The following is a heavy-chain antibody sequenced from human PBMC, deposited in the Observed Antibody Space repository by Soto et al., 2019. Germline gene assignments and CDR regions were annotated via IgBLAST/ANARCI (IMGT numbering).Heavy chain of an antibody. Sequence: QVQLVQSGAEVKKPGASVKVSCKASGYTFTSYGISWVRQAPGQGLEWMGWISAYNGNTNYAQKLQGRVTMTTDTSTSTAYMELRSMRSDDTAVYYCARDSSSWTKPNCFDPWGQGTLVTVSS. CDR1: GYTFTSYG. V-gene: IGHV1-18*01. CDR3: ARDSSSWTKPNCFDP. D-gene: IGHD6-13*01. CDR2: ISAYNGNT. J-gene: IGHJ5*02.